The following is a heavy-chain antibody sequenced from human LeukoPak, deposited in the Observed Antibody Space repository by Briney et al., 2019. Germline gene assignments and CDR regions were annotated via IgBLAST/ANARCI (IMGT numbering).Heavy chain of an antibody. CDR2: ISSSSSTI. J-gene: IGHJ3*02. Sequence: PGGSLRLSCAASGFTFSSYSMNWVRQAPGKGLEWVSYISSSSSTIYYADSAKGRFTISRDNAENSLYLQMNSLRDEDTAVYYCASIVVAGGLGAFDIWGQGTMVTVSS. CDR1: GFTFSSYS. D-gene: IGHD3-22*01. CDR3: ASIVVAGGLGAFDI. V-gene: IGHV3-48*02.